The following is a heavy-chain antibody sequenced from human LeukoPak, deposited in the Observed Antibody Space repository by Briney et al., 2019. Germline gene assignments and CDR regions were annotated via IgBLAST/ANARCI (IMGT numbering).Heavy chain of an antibody. J-gene: IGHJ4*02. D-gene: IGHD6-19*01. V-gene: IGHV3-15*01. CDR1: GFTFSTAW. Sequence: GGSLRLSCVASGFTFSTAWMAWLRQAPGKGLEWVARIKSQNAGGTADYAAPVKGRFTISRDDSKNTLFLQMNSLKTEDTAVYYCTKTFYSGSTFDYWGQGTLVTVSS. CDR3: TKTFYSGSTFDY. CDR2: IKSQNAGGTA.